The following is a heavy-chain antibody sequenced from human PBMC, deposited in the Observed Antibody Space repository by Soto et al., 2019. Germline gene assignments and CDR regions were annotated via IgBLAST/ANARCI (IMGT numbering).Heavy chain of an antibody. CDR1: GFTFSAHY. CDR2: TRNKANSYTP. Sequence: EVQLVESGGGLVQPGGSLRLSCAASGFTFSAHYMDWVRQAPGQGLEWVGRTRNKANSYTPEYAASVKGRFTISGNDSKTSLNLKMNGQKTEDRAVYYCARGPYNGNDEYYFDSWGQGTLVTVSS. D-gene: IGHD1-20*01. V-gene: IGHV3-72*01. J-gene: IGHJ4*02. CDR3: ARGPYNGNDEYYFDS.